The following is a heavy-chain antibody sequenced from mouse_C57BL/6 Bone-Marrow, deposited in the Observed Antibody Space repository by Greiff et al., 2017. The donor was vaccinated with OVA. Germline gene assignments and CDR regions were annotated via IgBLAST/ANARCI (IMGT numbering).Heavy chain of an antibody. Sequence: EVQLQQSGPELVKPGASVKISCKASGYTFTDYYMNWVKQSHGKSLEWIGDINPNNGGTSYNQKFKGKATLTVDKSSSTAYMELRSLTSEDSAVYYCARRIAQAIYFDYWGQGTTLTVSS. V-gene: IGHV1-26*01. D-gene: IGHD3-2*02. CDR1: GYTFTDYY. CDR2: INPNNGGT. CDR3: ARRIAQAIYFDY. J-gene: IGHJ2*01.